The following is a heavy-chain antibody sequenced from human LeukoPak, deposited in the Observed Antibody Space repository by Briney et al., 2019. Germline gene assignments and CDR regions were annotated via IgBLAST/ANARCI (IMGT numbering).Heavy chain of an antibody. CDR1: GFTFSIYS. D-gene: IGHD4-23*01. CDR2: ISWNSGSI. V-gene: IGHV3-9*01. CDR3: AKDMGSGNNAFDI. Sequence: SLRLSCAASGFTFSIYSMNWVRQAPGKGLEWVSGISWNSGSIGYADSVKGRFTISRDNAKNSLYLQMNSLRAEDTALYYCAKDMGSGNNAFDIWGQGTMVTVSS. J-gene: IGHJ3*02.